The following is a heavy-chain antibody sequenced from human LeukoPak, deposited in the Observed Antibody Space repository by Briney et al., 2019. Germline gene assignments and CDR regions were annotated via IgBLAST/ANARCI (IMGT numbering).Heavy chain of an antibody. CDR2: IYYSGST. CDR3: ARETYCSSTSCYTPESHNWFDP. D-gene: IGHD2-2*02. Sequence: SETLSLTCTVSGGSISSGDYYWSWIRQPPGKGLEWIGYIYYSGSTYCNPSLKSRVTISVDTSKNQFSLKLSSVTAADTAVYYCARETYCSSTSCYTPESHNWFDPWGQGTLVTVSS. CDR1: GGSISSGDYY. J-gene: IGHJ5*02. V-gene: IGHV4-30-4*01.